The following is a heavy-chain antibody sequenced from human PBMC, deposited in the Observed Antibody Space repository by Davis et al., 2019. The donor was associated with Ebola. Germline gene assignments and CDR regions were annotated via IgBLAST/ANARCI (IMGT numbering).Heavy chain of an antibody. J-gene: IGHJ5*02. D-gene: IGHD3-10*01. CDR3: ARGLRRMVRGVIA. CDR2: IYYSGST. CDR1: GGSISSSSCY. V-gene: IGHV4-39*01. Sequence: SETLSLTCTVSGGSISSSSCYWGWIRQPPGKGLEWIGSIYYSGSTYYNPSLKSRVTISVDTSKNQFSLKLSSVTAADTAVYYCARGLRRMVRGVIAWGQGTLVTVSS.